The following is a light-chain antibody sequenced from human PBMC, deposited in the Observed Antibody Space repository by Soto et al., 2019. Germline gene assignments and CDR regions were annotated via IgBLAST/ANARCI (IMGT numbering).Light chain of an antibody. CDR1: QGISTY. CDR2: EAS. J-gene: IGKJ5*01. V-gene: IGKV1-9*01. Sequence: DIQLTQSPSFLSASVGDRVTITCRAIQGISTYLAWYQQKPGKAPKLMIYEASTLQSGVPSRFRGSGSGTEFTLTISSLLPEDFATYHCQQLYSLPFTFGQGTRLEIK. CDR3: QQLYSLPFT.